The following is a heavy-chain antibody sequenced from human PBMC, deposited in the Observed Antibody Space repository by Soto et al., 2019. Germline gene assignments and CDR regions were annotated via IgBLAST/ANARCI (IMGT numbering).Heavy chain of an antibody. V-gene: IGHV4-34*01. CDR3: ASSLLTPFDY. J-gene: IGHJ4*02. CDR2: INHSGST. D-gene: IGHD7-27*01. CDR1: GGSFSGYY. Sequence: PSETLSLTCAVYGGSFSGYYWSWIRQPPGKGLEWIGEINHSGSTNYNPSLKSRFTISRDNAKNTLYLQMNSLRAEDTAVYYCASSLLTPFDYWGQGTLVTVSS.